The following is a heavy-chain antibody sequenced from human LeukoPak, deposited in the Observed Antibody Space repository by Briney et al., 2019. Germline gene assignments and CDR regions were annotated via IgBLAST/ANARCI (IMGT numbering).Heavy chain of an antibody. V-gene: IGHV1-69*13. J-gene: IGHJ6*03. CDR1: GGTFSSSA. Sequence: SVKVSCKASGGTFSSSAISWVRQAPGQGLEWMGGIIPIFGTANYAQKFQGRVTITADESTSTAYMELSSLRSEDTAVYYCASGSSGYGYYYYMDVWGKGTTVTVSS. CDR3: ASGSSGYGYYYYMDV. D-gene: IGHD3-22*01. CDR2: IIPIFGTA.